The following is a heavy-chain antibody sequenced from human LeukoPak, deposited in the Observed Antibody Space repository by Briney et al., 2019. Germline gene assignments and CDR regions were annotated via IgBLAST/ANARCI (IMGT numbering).Heavy chain of an antibody. Sequence: GGSLRLSCAASGFTFSRYAMHWVRQAPGKGLEYVSAISRHGGNTYYANSVKGRFTISRDNSKNTLYLQVGSLRAEDMAVYYCARVGDVDAFDIWGQGTMVTVSS. V-gene: IGHV3-64*01. CDR3: ARVGDVDAFDI. CDR2: ISRHGGNT. J-gene: IGHJ3*02. CDR1: GFTFSRYA. D-gene: IGHD3-3*01.